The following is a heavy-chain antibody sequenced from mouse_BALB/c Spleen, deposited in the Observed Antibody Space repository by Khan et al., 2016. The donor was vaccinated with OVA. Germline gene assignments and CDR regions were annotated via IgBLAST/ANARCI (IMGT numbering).Heavy chain of an antibody. CDR2: VSTGGSYT. Sequence: EVELVESGGDLVKPGGSLKLSCAASGFTFSTYGMSWVRQTPDRRLEWVATVSTGGSYTYYPDSVQGRFTISRDNAKNTLYLQMNSLKSDDTAIFYCTRLAYDNDSVGFAYWGQGTLVTVSA. J-gene: IGHJ3*01. CDR3: TRLAYDNDSVGFAY. D-gene: IGHD2-4*01. V-gene: IGHV5-6*01. CDR1: GFTFSTYG.